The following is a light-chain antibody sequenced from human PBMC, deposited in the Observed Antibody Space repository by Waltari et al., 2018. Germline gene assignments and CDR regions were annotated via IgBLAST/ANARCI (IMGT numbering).Light chain of an antibody. CDR3: QQYNNWPLK. J-gene: IGKJ1*01. Sequence: EIVMTQSPATLSVSPGERATLSCRASQSVSSNLAWYQQKPGQAPRLLIYGASTRATGSPARFSGSGSGTEFTLTISSLQSEDFAVYYCQQYNNWPLKFGQGTKVEIK. V-gene: IGKV3-15*01. CDR1: QSVSSN. CDR2: GAS.